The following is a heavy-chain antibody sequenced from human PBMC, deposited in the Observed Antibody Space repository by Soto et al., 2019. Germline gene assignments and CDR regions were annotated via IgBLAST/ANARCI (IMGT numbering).Heavy chain of an antibody. CDR3: ARDRVRGVIMVDYFDY. CDR1: GYSISSGYY. D-gene: IGHD3-10*01. J-gene: IGHJ4*02. Sequence: PSETLSLTCAVSGYSISSGYYWGWIRQPPGKGLEWIGSIYHSGSTYYNPSLKSRVTISVDTSKNQFSLKLSSVTAADTAVYYCARDRVRGVIMVDYFDYWGQGXLVTVYS. V-gene: IGHV4-38-2*02. CDR2: IYHSGST.